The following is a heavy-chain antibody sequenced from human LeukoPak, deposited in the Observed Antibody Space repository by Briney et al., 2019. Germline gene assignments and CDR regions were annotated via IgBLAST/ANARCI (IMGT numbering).Heavy chain of an antibody. CDR1: GFTFSSYA. Sequence: GGSLRHSCAASGFTFSSYAMHWVRQAPGKGLEWVAVISYDGSNKYYADSVKGRFTISRDNSKNTLYLQMNSPRAEDTAVYYCARGGTILGYCSGGSCFLDYWGQGTLVTVSS. CDR3: ARGGTILGYCSGGSCFLDY. J-gene: IGHJ4*02. V-gene: IGHV3-30-3*01. CDR2: ISYDGSNK. D-gene: IGHD2-15*01.